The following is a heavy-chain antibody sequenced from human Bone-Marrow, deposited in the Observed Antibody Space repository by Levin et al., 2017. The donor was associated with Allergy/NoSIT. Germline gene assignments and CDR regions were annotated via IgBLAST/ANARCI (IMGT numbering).Heavy chain of an antibody. J-gene: IGHJ5*02. CDR2: INHVGSS. D-gene: IGHD3-16*01. CDR1: GGSFNVYY. CDR3: ATEGGNWFDP. Sequence: SQTLSLTCAVYGGSFNVYYWSSIRQSPGKGLEWIGEINHVGSSNYNPSLTSRVTISVDASKDQFYLNLTHVTAADTAIYYCATEGGNWFDPRGQGTLVTVSS. V-gene: IGHV4-34*01.